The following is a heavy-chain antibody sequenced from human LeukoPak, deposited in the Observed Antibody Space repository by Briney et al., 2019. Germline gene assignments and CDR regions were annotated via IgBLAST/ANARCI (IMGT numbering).Heavy chain of an antibody. V-gene: IGHV6-1*01. J-gene: IGHJ3*02. CDR2: TYYKSKWYK. Sequence: SQTLSLTCVISGDSVSSNTATWNWIRQSPSRGLEWLGRTYYKSKWYKDYAVFVKSRITINSDTSKNQFSLQLNSVSPDDTAVYYCARDAAPYCDSDCYVLDIWGQGTMVTVSS. CDR1: GDSVSSNTAT. D-gene: IGHD2-21*01. CDR3: ARDAAPYCDSDCYVLDI.